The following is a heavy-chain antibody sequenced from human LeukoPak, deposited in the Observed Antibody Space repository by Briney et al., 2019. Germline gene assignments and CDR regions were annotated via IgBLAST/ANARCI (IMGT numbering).Heavy chain of an antibody. CDR1: GYTFSACW. Sequence: GESLKISCKGSGYTFSACWIGWVRQMPGKGLEWMGIIYPGDSETRYSPSFQGQVTISADKSINTAYLQWSSLKASDTAMYYCARQGPVTTLYYFDYWGQGTLVTVSS. CDR3: ARQGPVTTLYYFDY. V-gene: IGHV5-51*01. J-gene: IGHJ4*02. CDR2: IYPGDSET. D-gene: IGHD4-17*01.